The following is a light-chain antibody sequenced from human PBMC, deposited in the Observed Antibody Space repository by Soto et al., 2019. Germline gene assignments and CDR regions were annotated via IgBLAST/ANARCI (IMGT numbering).Light chain of an antibody. CDR3: QQYDNWPPCT. Sequence: EIVMTQSPATLSVSPGERVTLSCRASQSVSRCLAWYQQRPGQAPRLLIYYTSTRATGVPARFSGSGSGTEFSLTISSLQSEDFAVYYCQQYDNWPPCTFGQGTKLEVK. J-gene: IGKJ2*02. V-gene: IGKV3-15*01. CDR2: YTS. CDR1: QSVSRC.